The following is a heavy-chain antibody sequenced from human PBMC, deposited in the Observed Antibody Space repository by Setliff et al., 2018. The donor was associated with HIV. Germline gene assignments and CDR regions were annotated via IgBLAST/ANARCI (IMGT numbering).Heavy chain of an antibody. CDR2: IHYSGAT. D-gene: IGHD3-22*01. Sequence: SETLSLTCTVSGGSISSHYWIWIRQPPGKGLEWIGYIHYSGATNYNPSLKSRVTISVDTSKNQFSLKLSSVTAADTAVYYCARLYDSSADYYYYMDVWGKGTTVTVSS. V-gene: IGHV4-59*08. CDR1: GGSISSHY. J-gene: IGHJ6*03. CDR3: ARLYDSSADYYYYMDV.